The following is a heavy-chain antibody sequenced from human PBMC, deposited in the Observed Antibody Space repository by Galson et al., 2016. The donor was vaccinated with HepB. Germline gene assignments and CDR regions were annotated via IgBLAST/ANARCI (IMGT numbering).Heavy chain of an antibody. CDR3: VGTGAHLGGY. D-gene: IGHD1-1*01. J-gene: IGHJ4*02. CDR2: IYHSGST. CDR1: GDSINSGGHY. V-gene: IGHV4-31*03. Sequence: TLSLTCSVSGDSINSGGHYWSWIRQHPGKGLEWMGYIYHSGSTSYNPSLRSRITISMDTSKNQFSLDLNSVTAAYTAVYYCVGTGAHLGGYWGQGTLVTVSS.